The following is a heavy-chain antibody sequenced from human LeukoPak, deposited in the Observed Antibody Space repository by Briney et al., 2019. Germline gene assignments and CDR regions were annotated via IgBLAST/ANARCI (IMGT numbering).Heavy chain of an antibody. CDR3: ARYRSGWYCAVDY. Sequence: PGGSLRLSCAASGFTFSSYWMHWVRQAPGQGLVWVSRINTDGSSTSYADSVKGRFTISRDNAKNTLYLQMNSLRAEDTAVYYCARYRSGWYCAVDYWGQGTLVTVSS. CDR1: GFTFSSYW. D-gene: IGHD6-13*01. CDR2: INTDGSST. V-gene: IGHV3-74*01. J-gene: IGHJ4*02.